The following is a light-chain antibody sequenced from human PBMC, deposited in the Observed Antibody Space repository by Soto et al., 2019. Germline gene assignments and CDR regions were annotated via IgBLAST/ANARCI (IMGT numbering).Light chain of an antibody. CDR3: QQRSNWPT. J-gene: IGKJ4*01. CDR1: QGVSSY. Sequence: EIVLTQSPATLSLSPGERATLSCRASQGVSSYLAWYQQKPGQAPRLLIYDASNRATGIPARFSGSGPGTDITLTISSLEPDDFAVYYCQQRSNWPTFGGGTKVEIK. CDR2: DAS. V-gene: IGKV3D-11*01.